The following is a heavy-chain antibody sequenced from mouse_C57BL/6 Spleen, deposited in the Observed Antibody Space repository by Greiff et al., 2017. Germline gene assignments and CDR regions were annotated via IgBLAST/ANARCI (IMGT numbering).Heavy chain of an antibody. J-gene: IGHJ2*01. CDR1: GFNIKDYY. CDR2: IDPEDGET. CDR3: TRVDGYDD. V-gene: IGHV14-2*01. Sequence: EVQLQQSGAELVKPGASVKLSCTASGFNIKDYYMHWVKQRTEQGLEWIGRIDPEDGETKYASKFQGKATITTDTSSNTAYLQLSSLTSEDTAVYYCTRVDGYDDWGQGTTLTVSS. D-gene: IGHD2-3*01.